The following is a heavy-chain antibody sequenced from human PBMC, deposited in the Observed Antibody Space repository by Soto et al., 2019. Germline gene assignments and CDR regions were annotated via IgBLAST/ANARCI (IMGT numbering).Heavy chain of an antibody. CDR2: IWLSGTT. CDR3: ARGGGPATFYGLTHS. V-gene: IGHV4-30-2*01. D-gene: IGHD3-10*01. J-gene: IGHJ4*02. CDR1: NGSLTSGDSS. Sequence: QLQLQESGSGLVKPSQTLSLTCTVSNGSLTSGDSSWTWLRQTPGKGLEWIGCIWLSGTTSFNPSLKSRLSMSVDRAKNQFSLKLTSVTAADTAIYYCARGGGPATFYGLTHSWGQGILVTVSS.